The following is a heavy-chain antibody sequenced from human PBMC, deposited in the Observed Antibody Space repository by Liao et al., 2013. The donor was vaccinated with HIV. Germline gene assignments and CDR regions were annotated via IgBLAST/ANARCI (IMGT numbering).Heavy chain of an antibody. Sequence: QVQLQESGPGLVKPSETLSLTCTVSGGSIRSYYWSWIRQPPGKGLEWIGEIHNNGYTGDTKYNPSLKSRVTISADMSKNQFYLSLTSVNAADTAVYYCTSDFLRWGQGTLVTVSS. D-gene: IGHD3-3*01. V-gene: IGHV4-59*12. CDR2: IHNNGYTGDT. CDR3: TSDFLR. CDR1: GGSIRSYY. J-gene: IGHJ4*02.